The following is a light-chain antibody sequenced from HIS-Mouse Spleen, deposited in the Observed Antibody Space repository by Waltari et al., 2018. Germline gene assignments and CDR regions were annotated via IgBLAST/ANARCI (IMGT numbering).Light chain of an antibody. J-gene: IGLJ1*01. CDR3: SSYTSSSTF. CDR2: EVS. CDR1: SSDVGGYNY. V-gene: IGLV2-14*01. Sequence: QSALNQPASVSGSPGQSITISCTGTSSDVGGYNYVSWYQQHPGKAPKLMIYEVSNRPSGVSNRFSGSKSGNTASLTISGLQAEDEADYYCSSYTSSSTFFGTGTKVTVL.